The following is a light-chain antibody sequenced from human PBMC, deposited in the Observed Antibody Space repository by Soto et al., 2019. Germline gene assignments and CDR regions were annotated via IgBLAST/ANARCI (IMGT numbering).Light chain of an antibody. V-gene: IGKV1-5*01. CDR2: DAS. J-gene: IGKJ1*01. Sequence: DIQLTQSPSTLSASVGDRVTMTCRASQSISSWLAWYQQKPGKAPKLLIYDASSLESGVPSRFSGSGSGTEFTLTISSLQPDDFAVYYCQQYGRSGTFGQGTKVDIK. CDR1: QSISSW. CDR3: QQYGRSGT.